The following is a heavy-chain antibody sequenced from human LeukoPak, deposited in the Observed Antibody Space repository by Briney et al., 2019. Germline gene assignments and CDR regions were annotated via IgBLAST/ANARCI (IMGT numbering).Heavy chain of an antibody. CDR1: GFTFSSYG. CDR2: IRYDGSNK. J-gene: IGHJ3*02. CDR3: AKDPPYLYDYVWGSYPLI. D-gene: IGHD3-16*01. Sequence: PGGSLRLSCAASGFTFSSYGMHWVRQAPGKGLEWVAFIRYDGSNKYYADSVKGRFTISRDNSKNTLYLQMNSLRAEDTAVYYCAKDPPYLYDYVWGSYPLIWGQGTMVTVSS. V-gene: IGHV3-30*02.